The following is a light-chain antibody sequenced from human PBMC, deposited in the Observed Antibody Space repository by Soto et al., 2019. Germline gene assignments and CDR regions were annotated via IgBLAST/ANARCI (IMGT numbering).Light chain of an antibody. V-gene: IGLV2-23*01. J-gene: IGLJ2*01. CDR2: EGS. CDR1: SSDVGSYNL. Sequence: QSALTQPASVSGSPGQSITISCTGTSSDVGSYNLVSWYQHHPGKAPKLMLYEGSKRPSGVSDRFSGSKSGNTASLTISGLQAEDEADYYCCSYAGSGTLICGGGTKLTVL. CDR3: CSYAGSGTLI.